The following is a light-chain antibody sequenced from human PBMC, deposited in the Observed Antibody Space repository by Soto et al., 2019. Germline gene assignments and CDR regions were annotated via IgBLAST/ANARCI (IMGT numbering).Light chain of an antibody. V-gene: IGLV3-21*02. CDR1: NIGSKS. Sequence: SYELTQPPSVSVAPGQTARITCGGNNIGSKSVHWYQQKPGQAPVLVVYDDSDRPSGIPERFSGSNSGNTVTLTISRVEAGDEADYYCQVWDSSSDLNYVFGTGTKLTVL. CDR2: DDS. CDR3: QVWDSSSDLNYV. J-gene: IGLJ1*01.